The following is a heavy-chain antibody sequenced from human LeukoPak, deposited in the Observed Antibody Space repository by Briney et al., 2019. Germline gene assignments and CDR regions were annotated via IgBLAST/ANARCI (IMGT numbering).Heavy chain of an antibody. Sequence: PSETLSLTCAVSGGSISSNSYYWGWVRQSPGKGLEWIGAIYYSGNTYYSPSLKSRVTISADTSKNQFSLNLSTVTAADAATYYCARHVATNYYYNYYGLDVWGQGTTVTVSS. CDR2: IYYSGNT. V-gene: IGHV4-39*01. J-gene: IGHJ6*02. CDR3: ARHVATNYYYNYYGLDV. CDR1: GGSISSNSYY.